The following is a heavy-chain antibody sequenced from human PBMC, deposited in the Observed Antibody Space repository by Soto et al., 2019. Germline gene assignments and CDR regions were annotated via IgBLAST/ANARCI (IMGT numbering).Heavy chain of an antibody. Sequence: SGPTLVNPTQTLTLTCTFSWFSLSTSGVGVGWIRQPPGKALEWLALIYWDDDKRYSPSLKSRLTITKDTSKNQVVLTMTNMDPVDTATYYCAHSLTLDYSNYADHFDYWGQGTLVTVSS. CDR2: IYWDDDK. D-gene: IGHD4-4*01. J-gene: IGHJ4*02. CDR3: AHSLTLDYSNYADHFDY. V-gene: IGHV2-5*02. CDR1: WFSLSTSGVG.